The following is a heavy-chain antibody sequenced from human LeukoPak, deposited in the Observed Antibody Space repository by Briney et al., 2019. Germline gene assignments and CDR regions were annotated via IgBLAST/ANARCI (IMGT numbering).Heavy chain of an antibody. Sequence: GGSLRLSCAASGFTFSSYAMHWVRQAPGKGLEYVSVISSNGGSTYYANSVKGRFTISRDSSKNTLYLQLGSLRAEDMAVYYCARNYYDSSGAYSFVAYWGQGTLVTVSS. CDR1: GFTFSSYA. D-gene: IGHD3-22*01. CDR2: ISSNGGST. CDR3: ARNYYDSSGAYSFVAY. V-gene: IGHV3-64*01. J-gene: IGHJ4*02.